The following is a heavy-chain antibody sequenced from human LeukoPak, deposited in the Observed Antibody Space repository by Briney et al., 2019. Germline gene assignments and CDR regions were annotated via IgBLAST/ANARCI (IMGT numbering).Heavy chain of an antibody. CDR3: ARDLVDYYDSSGHDAFDI. CDR2: INPGSGGT. Sequence: ASVKVSCKASGYTLSAYYMHWVRQAPGQGPEWMGWINPGSGGTKYAEKFQGRVTMTRDTSISTAYMELSRLRSDDTAVYYCARDLVDYYDSSGHDAFDIWGQGTMVTVSS. D-gene: IGHD3-22*01. CDR1: GYTLSAYY. J-gene: IGHJ3*02. V-gene: IGHV1-2*02.